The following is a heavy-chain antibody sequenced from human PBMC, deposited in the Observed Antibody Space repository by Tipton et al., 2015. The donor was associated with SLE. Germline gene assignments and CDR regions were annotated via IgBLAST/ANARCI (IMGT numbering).Heavy chain of an antibody. D-gene: IGHD2-8*01. CDR3: VRIDNNGAFDY. J-gene: IGHJ4*02. V-gene: IGHV3-7*03. Sequence: SLRLSCAASGFTFSNYWMSWVRQAPGKGLEWVANIKQDGSEKYYVDSVKGRFTISRDNAKNLLYLQMNSLRAEDTAMYHCVRIDNNGAFDYWGQGTLVTVSS. CDR2: IKQDGSEK. CDR1: GFTFSNYW.